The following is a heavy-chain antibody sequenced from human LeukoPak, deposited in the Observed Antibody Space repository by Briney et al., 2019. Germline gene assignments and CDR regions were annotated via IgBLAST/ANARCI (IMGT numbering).Heavy chain of an antibody. CDR1: GSTLSTYW. CDR2: IKHDGNEM. D-gene: IGHD3-10*01. J-gene: IGHJ4*02. Sequence: GGSLRLSCTASGSTLSTYWMGWVRQAPGKGPEWVANIKHDGNEMYYVDSVKGRFSISRDNAKNSLYLQMNSLRVEDTAVYYCARPSYNSGSFFDYWGQGSLVTVS. CDR3: ARPSYNSGSFFDY. V-gene: IGHV3-7*01.